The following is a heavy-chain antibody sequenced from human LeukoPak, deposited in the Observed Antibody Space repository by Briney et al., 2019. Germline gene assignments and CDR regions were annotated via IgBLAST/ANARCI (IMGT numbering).Heavy chain of an antibody. CDR2: IKKDGSEQ. D-gene: IGHD5-24*01. CDR1: GFSFSDHW. CDR3: ARDLGWLQSDY. Sequence: GGSLRLSCVASGFSFSDHWMNWFRQAPGKGLEWVATIKKDGSEQYYVDSMKGRLSISRDNAKNSVYLQIHNLRAEDTAVYYCARDLGWLQSDYWGQGTLVTVSS. J-gene: IGHJ4*02. V-gene: IGHV3-7*01.